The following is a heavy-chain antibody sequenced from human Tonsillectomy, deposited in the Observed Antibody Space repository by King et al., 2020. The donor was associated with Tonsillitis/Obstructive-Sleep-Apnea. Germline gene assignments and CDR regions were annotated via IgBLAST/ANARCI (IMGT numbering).Heavy chain of an antibody. CDR3: ARGDIVVVTAIGGFYFDY. D-gene: IGHD2-21*02. CDR1: GGSFSGYY. CDR2: INHSGST. J-gene: IGHJ4*02. V-gene: IGHV4-34*01. Sequence: VQLQQWGAGLLKPSETLSLTCAVYGGSFSGYYRSWIRQPPGKGLEWIGEINHSGSTNYNPSLKSRVTISVDTSKNQFSLKLSSVTAADTAVYYCARGDIVVVTAIGGFYFDYWGQGTLVTVSS.